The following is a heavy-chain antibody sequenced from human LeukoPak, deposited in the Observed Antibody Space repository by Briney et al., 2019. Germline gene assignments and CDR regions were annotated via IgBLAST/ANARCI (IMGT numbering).Heavy chain of an antibody. CDR2: ISDSGGGT. J-gene: IGHJ4*02. Sequence: AGGSLRLSCAASGFTFSTYAMSWVRQAPGKGLEGVSAISDSGGGTSYADSVRGRFTISRDNSRNTLYPQMNSLRADDTAIYYCAKVRGRVVAPDFGYYFDYWGQGALVTVSS. CDR3: AKVRGRVVAPDFGYYFDY. V-gene: IGHV3-23*01. CDR1: GFTFSTYA. D-gene: IGHD2-15*01.